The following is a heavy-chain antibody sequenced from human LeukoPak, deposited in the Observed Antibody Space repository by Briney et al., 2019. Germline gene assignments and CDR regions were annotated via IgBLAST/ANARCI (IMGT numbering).Heavy chain of an antibody. V-gene: IGHV5-51*01. CDR2: IYPADSDT. J-gene: IGHJ4*02. D-gene: IGHD5-18*01. Sequence: GESLKISCKGSGYMFTHYWIAWVRQMPGKGLEWMWIIYPADSDTRYSPSFQGQVTISADKTISTAYLQWSSLKASDTAMYYCARGDTTMVPGYFDYWGQGTLVTVSS. CDR1: GYMFTHYW. CDR3: ARGDTTMVPGYFDY.